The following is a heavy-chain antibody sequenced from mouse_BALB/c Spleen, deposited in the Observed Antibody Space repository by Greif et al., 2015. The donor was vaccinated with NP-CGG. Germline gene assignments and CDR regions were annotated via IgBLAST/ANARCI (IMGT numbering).Heavy chain of an antibody. CDR1: GFNIKDTY. CDR3: ARSGYYGSSYWYFDV. V-gene: IGHV14-3*02. Sequence: VKLMESGAELVKPGAAVKLSCTASGFNIKDTYMHWVKQRPEQGLEWIGRIDPANGSTKYDPKFQGKATITADTSSNTAYLQLSSLTSEDTAVYYCARSGYYGSSYWYFDVWGAGTTVTVSS. CDR2: IDPANGST. D-gene: IGHD1-1*01. J-gene: IGHJ1*01.